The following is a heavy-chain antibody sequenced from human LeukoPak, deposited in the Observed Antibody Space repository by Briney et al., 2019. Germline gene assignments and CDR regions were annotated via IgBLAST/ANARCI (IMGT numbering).Heavy chain of an antibody. CDR2: ISSSGSTI. J-gene: IGHJ6*02. Sequence: GGSLRLYCAASGFTFSDYYMSWIRQAPGKGLEWVSYISSSGSTIYYADSVKGRFTISRDNAKNSLYLQMNSLRAEDTAVYYCASSGCSGGSCYLGSYYYYGLDVWGQGTTVTVSS. CDR3: ASSGCSGGSCYLGSYYYYGLDV. V-gene: IGHV3-11*01. CDR1: GFTFSDYY. D-gene: IGHD2-15*01.